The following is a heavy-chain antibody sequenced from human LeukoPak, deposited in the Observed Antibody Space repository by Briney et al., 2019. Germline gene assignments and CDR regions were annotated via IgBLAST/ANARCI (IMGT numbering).Heavy chain of an antibody. Sequence: PGGSLRLSCAASGFTFSSYWMTWVRQAPGKGLEWVANINRDGSEKNYVDSVKGRFTVSRDNAKNSLYLQMNSLRAEDTAVYYCARDLRASVTPRFDYWGQGTLVTVSS. CDR1: GFTFSSYW. CDR3: ARDLRASVTPRFDY. J-gene: IGHJ4*02. CDR2: INRDGSEK. V-gene: IGHV3-7*01. D-gene: IGHD4-17*01.